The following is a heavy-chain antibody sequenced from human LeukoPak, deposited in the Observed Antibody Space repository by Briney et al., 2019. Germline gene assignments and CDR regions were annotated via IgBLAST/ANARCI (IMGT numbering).Heavy chain of an antibody. CDR1: GFIFSNYW. Sequence: GGSLRLSCAASGFIFSNYWMHWVRQAPGKGLEWVSLISWDGGSTYYADSVKGRFTISRDNSKNSLYLQMNSLRAEDTALYYCAKDGTRNYSSSSQGYYYYYRDVWRKGTTVTVSS. D-gene: IGHD6-6*01. CDR2: ISWDGGST. V-gene: IGHV3-43D*03. CDR3: AKDGTRNYSSSSQGYYYYYRDV. J-gene: IGHJ6*03.